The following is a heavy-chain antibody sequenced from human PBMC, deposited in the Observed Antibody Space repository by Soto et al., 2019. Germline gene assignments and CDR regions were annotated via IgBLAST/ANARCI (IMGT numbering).Heavy chain of an antibody. CDR2: IYYSGST. CDR1: GGSISYYY. J-gene: IGHJ6*02. D-gene: IGHD6-13*01. CDR3: AREGVSSSWYNYYGLDV. Sequence: QVQLQESGPGLVKPSETLSLTCTVSGGSISYYYWSWIRQPPGKGLEWIGYIYYSGSTNYNPSLKSRGTISVDTSKNQFSLKLSSVTAADTAVYYCAREGVSSSWYNYYGLDVWGQGTTVTVSS. V-gene: IGHV4-59*01.